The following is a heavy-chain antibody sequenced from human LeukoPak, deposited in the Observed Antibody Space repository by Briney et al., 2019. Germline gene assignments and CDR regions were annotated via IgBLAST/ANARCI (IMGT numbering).Heavy chain of an antibody. CDR1: GASISSGYYY. CDR3: ARERSGSSYENFDY. Sequence: SQTLSLTCTVSGASISSGYYYWSWIRQPPGKGLEYLGYIHYSGSTYYNPSLKSLVTISVDTSKNQFSLTLSSVTAADTAVYYCARERSGSSYENFDYWGQGTLVTVSS. D-gene: IGHD3-10*01. J-gene: IGHJ4*02. CDR2: IHYSGST. V-gene: IGHV4-30-4*01.